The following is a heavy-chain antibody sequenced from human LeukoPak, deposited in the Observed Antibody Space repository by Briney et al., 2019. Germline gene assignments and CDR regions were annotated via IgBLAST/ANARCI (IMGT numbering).Heavy chain of an antibody. CDR2: IRYDGSNK. D-gene: IGHD3-10*01. J-gene: IGHJ4*02. CDR3: ASNYYGSGSYHNEDY. CDR1: GFTSSSYG. V-gene: IGHV3-30*02. Sequence: GGSLRLSCAASGFTSSSYGMHWVRQPPGKGLEWVAFIRYDGSNKYYADSVKGRFLISRDKSKNTLYLQMNSLGAEDTAVYYCASNYYGSGSYHNEDYWGQGTLVTVSS.